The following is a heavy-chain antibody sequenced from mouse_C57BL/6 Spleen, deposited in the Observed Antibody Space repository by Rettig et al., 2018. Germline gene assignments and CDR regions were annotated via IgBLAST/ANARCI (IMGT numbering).Heavy chain of an antibody. Sequence: VDWVRQPPGKGLEWLGVIWGGGSTNYNSALMSRLSISKDNSKSQVFLKMNSLQTDDTAMYYCAKRRDGGFAYWGQGTLVTVSA. D-gene: IGHD3-3*01. J-gene: IGHJ3*01. CDR2: IWGGGST. CDR3: AKRRDGGFAY. V-gene: IGHV2-9*01.